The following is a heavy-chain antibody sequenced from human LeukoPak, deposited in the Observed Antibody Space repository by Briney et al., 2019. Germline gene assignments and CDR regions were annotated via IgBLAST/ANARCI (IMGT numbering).Heavy chain of an antibody. J-gene: IGHJ3*02. V-gene: IGHV3-20*04. CDR1: GFTFDDYG. Sequence: GGSLRLSCAASGFTFDDYGMSWVRHAPGKGLEWVSGINWNGGSTGYADSVKGRFTISRDNAKNSLYLQMNSLRAEDTALYYCASRPDSSGWDAFDIWGQGTMVTVSS. D-gene: IGHD6-19*01. CDR3: ASRPDSSGWDAFDI. CDR2: INWNGGST.